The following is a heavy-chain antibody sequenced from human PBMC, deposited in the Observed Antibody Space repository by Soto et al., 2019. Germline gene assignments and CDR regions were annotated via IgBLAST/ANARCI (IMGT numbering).Heavy chain of an antibody. D-gene: IGHD1-26*01. CDR3: ARSVYSGSYYDY. Sequence: SXESLKIWFTGSGDSFTSYWIGWVRQMPGKGLEWMGIIYPCDSDTRYSPSFQGQVTISADKSISTAYLQWSSLKASDTAMYYCARSVYSGSYYDYWGQGTLVTVSS. CDR1: GDSFTSYW. V-gene: IGHV5-51*01. CDR2: IYPCDSDT. J-gene: IGHJ4*02.